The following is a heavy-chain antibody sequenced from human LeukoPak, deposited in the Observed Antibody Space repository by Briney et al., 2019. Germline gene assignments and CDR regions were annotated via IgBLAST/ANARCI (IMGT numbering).Heavy chain of an antibody. CDR2: IYTSGST. V-gene: IGHV4-4*09. J-gene: IGHJ4*02. D-gene: IGHD3-16*01. Sequence: SETLSLTCTVSGGSISSYYWTWTRQPPGKGLEWIGNIYTSGSTNYNPSLRSRVTISVDTSKNQFSLKLSSVTAADTAVYYCARGGYYFADWGQGTLVTVSS. CDR3: ARGGYYFAD. CDR1: GGSISSYY.